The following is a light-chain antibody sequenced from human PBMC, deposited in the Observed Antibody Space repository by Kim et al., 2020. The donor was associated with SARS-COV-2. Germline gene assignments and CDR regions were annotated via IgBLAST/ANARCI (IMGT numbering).Light chain of an antibody. CDR2: KAS. CDR3: QQNKSYAGT. CDR1: QSISSR. V-gene: IGKV1-5*03. J-gene: IGKJ1*01. Sequence: ASVGDRVTITCRASQSISSRLAWYPQKPAQAPKLLIYKASSLESGGPSRSGGSGSGTELSRNISTRQHDESANDYCQQNKSYAGTVGQGDKVDI.